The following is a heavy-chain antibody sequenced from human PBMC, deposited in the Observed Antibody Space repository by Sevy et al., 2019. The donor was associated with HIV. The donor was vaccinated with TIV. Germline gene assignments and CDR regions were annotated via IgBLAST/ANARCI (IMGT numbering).Heavy chain of an antibody. CDR2: IYSGGGT. Sequence: GGSLRLSCAASGFTVSSNYMSWVRQAPGKGLDWVSLIYSGGGTDYADSVKGRFTISRDSSKNTLYLQMNSLRTEDTAVHYCARDGGYRLDWGQGTLVTVSS. J-gene: IGHJ4*02. V-gene: IGHV3-66*02. D-gene: IGHD2-2*01. CDR3: ARDGGYRLD. CDR1: GFTVSSNY.